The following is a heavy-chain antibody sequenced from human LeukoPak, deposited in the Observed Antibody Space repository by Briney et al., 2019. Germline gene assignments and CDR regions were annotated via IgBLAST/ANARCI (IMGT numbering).Heavy chain of an antibody. CDR1: GFTFNNYA. CDR2: ITGSGGRT. D-gene: IGHD6-6*01. CDR3: AKSSLVVPYDY. V-gene: IGHV3-23*01. Sequence: GGSLRLSGAASGFTFNNYAMSWVRQAPGKGLEWVSTITGSGGRTYYADSVKGRFTISRHNSKNTLYLQMDSLRADDTAVYYCAKSSLVVPYDYWGQGTLVTVSS. J-gene: IGHJ4*02.